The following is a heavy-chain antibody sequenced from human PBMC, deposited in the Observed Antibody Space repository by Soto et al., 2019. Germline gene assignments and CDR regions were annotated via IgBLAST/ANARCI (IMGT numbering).Heavy chain of an antibody. CDR1: GYTFSSYE. J-gene: IGHJ3*02. V-gene: IGHV3-48*03. Sequence: PGGSLQLYCAAPGYTFSSYEMNWVRQAPGKGLEWVSYISSSGSTIYYADSVKGRFTISRDNAKNSLYLQMNSLRAEDTAVYYCARPSYSSAFDIWGQGTMVTVSS. CDR3: ARPSYSSAFDI. CDR2: ISSSGSTI. D-gene: IGHD2-21*01.